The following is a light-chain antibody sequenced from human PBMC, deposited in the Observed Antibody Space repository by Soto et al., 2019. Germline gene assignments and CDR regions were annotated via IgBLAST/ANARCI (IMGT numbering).Light chain of an antibody. J-gene: IGLJ1*01. V-gene: IGLV2-8*01. CDR3: SSYAGSSTLYV. CDR1: ASDVGVYNY. CDR2: EVT. Sequence: QSALTQPPYASGSLGQSVTISCTGTASDVGVYNYVSWYQQHPGKAPKLMIYEVTKRPSGVPDRFSGSKSGNTASLTVSGLQAEDEADYYCSSYAGSSTLYVFGTGTKVTVL.